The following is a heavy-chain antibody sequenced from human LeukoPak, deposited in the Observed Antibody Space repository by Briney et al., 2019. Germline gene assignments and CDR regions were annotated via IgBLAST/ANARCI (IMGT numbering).Heavy chain of an antibody. V-gene: IGHV1-2*02. D-gene: IGHD1-26*01. CDR3: ARFVGATNFFDY. J-gene: IGHJ4*02. CDR2: INPNSGGT. CDR1: GYTFTGCY. Sequence: ASVKVSCKASGYTFTGCYMHWVRQAPGQGLEWMGWINPNSGGTNYAQKFQGRVTMTRDTSISTAYMELSRLRSDDTAVYYCARFVGATNFFDYWGQGTLVTVSS.